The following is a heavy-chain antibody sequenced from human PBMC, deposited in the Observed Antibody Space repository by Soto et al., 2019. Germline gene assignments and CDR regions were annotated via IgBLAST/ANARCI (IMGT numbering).Heavy chain of an antibody. CDR1: GFTFSSYA. Sequence: GGSLRLSCAASGFTFSSYAMHWVRQAPGKGLEYVSAISSNGGSTYYANSVKGRFTISRDNSKNTLYLQMGSLRAEDMAVYYCARGTYGDYLYYMDVWGKGTTVTVSS. D-gene: IGHD4-17*01. CDR3: ARGTYGDYLYYMDV. CDR2: ISSNGGST. J-gene: IGHJ6*03. V-gene: IGHV3-64*01.